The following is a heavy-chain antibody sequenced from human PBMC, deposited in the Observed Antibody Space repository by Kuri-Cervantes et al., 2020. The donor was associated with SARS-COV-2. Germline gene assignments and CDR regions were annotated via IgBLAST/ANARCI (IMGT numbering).Heavy chain of an antibody. CDR2: FDREDGKR. J-gene: IGHJ3*02. CDR3: ATGISLRFLEWLAAFDI. CDR1: GYTLPALS. V-gene: IGHV1-24*01. D-gene: IGHD3-3*01. Sequence: ASVKVSCKVSGYTLPALSMHWVRQAPGKGLEWMGGFDREDGKRVYAQKFQGRVTMTEDTSTHTAYMELSSLRSEDTAVYYCATGISLRFLEWLAAFDIWGQGTMVTVSS.